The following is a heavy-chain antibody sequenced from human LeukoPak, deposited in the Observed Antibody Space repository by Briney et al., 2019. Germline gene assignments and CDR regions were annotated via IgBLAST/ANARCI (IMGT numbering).Heavy chain of an antibody. CDR3: ARGTSPYYSSSSGWFDP. J-gene: IGHJ5*02. V-gene: IGHV4-59*01. D-gene: IGHD6-6*01. CDR2: IYYSGST. Sequence: AETLSLTCTVSGGSTSSYYWSWIRQPPGKGLEWIGYIYYSGSTNYNPSLKSRVTISVDTSKNQFSLKLSSVTAADTAVYYCARGTSPYYSSSSGWFDPWGQGTLVTVSS. CDR1: GGSTSSYY.